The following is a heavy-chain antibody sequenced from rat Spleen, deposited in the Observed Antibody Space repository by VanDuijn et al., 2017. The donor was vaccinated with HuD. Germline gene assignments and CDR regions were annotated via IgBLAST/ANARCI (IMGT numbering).Heavy chain of an antibody. Sequence: EVQLVESGGGLVQPGRSLKLSCAASGFTFSDFFMAWVRQAPAKGLEWVATISSDGSSTYYRDSVKGRFTISRDIAKNTVYLQMDSLRSEDSATYYCAIQLRYVMDAWGQGASVTVSS. CDR2: ISSDGSST. CDR1: GFTFSDFF. J-gene: IGHJ4*01. D-gene: IGHD1-11*01. V-gene: IGHV5-29*01. CDR3: AIQLRYVMDA.